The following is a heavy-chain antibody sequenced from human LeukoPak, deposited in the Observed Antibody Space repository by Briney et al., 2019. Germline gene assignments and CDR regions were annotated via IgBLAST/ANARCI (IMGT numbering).Heavy chain of an antibody. CDR1: GGSISSGSYY. D-gene: IGHD2-2*01. V-gene: IGHV4-61*02. Sequence: SETLSLTCTVSGGSISSGSYYWSWIRQPAGKGLEWIGRIYTSGSTTYNPSLKSRVTMSVDTSKNQFSLKLSSVTAADTAVYYCARGFREEIVVVPAARSPFDYWGQGTLVTVSS. J-gene: IGHJ4*02. CDR3: ARGFREEIVVVPAARSPFDY. CDR2: IYTSGST.